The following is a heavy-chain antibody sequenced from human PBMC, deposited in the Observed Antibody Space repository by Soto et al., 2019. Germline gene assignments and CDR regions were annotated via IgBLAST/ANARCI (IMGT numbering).Heavy chain of an antibody. CDR1: GGSISSYY. CDR3: ARAGWRLPKDWFDP. D-gene: IGHD4-17*01. V-gene: IGHV4-59*01. J-gene: IGHJ5*02. CDR2: IYYSGST. Sequence: SETLSLTCTVSGGSISSYYWSWIRQPPGKGLEWIGYIYYSGSTNYNPSLKSRVTISVDTSKNQFSLKLSSVTAADTAVYYCARAGWRLPKDWFDPWGQGTLVTVSS.